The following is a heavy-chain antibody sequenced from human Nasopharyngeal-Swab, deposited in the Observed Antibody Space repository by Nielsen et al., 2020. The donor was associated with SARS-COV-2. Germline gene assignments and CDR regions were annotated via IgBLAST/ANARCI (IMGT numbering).Heavy chain of an antibody. CDR3: ARNFGYVWGSYRRHYFDY. CDR2: INHSGST. J-gene: IGHJ4*02. CDR1: GGSFSGYF. Sequence: SETLSLTCAVYGGSFSGYFWSWIRQPPGKGLEWIGEINHSGSTNYNPSLKSRVTLSVDTSKNQFSLKLGSVTAADTAVYYCARNFGYVWGSYRRHYFDYWGQGTLVTVS. D-gene: IGHD3-16*02. V-gene: IGHV4-34*01.